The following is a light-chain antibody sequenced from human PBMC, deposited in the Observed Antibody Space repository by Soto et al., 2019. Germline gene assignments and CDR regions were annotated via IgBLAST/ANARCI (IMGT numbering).Light chain of an antibody. CDR2: EVN. V-gene: IGLV2-14*01. CDR3: SSYTSSSTLV. CDR1: SSDVGAYNY. Sequence: QSALTQPASVSGSPGQSITISCTGTSSDVGAYNYVSWYQHHPGKAPKLMIYEVNNRPSGVSHRFSGSKSGNTASLTISGLQAEDEAEYYCSSYTSSSTLVFGGGTQLTVL. J-gene: IGLJ2*01.